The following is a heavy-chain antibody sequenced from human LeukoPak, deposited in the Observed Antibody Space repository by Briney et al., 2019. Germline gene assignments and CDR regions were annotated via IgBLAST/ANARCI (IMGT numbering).Heavy chain of an antibody. J-gene: IGHJ5*02. CDR1: GGSFSGYY. V-gene: IGHV4-34*01. Sequence: SETLSLTCAVYGGSFSGYYWSWIRQPPGKGLEWIGEINHSGSTNYNPSLKSRVTISVDTSKNQFSLKLSSVTAADTAVYYCARQKGYCSGGSCYDRFDPWGQGTLVTVSS. CDR3: ARQKGYCSGGSCYDRFDP. D-gene: IGHD2-15*01. CDR2: INHSGST.